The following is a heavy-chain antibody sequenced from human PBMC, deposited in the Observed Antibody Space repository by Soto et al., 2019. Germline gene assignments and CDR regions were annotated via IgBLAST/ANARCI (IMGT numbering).Heavy chain of an antibody. J-gene: IGHJ4*02. Sequence: SETLSLTCTVSGGSISSGGYYWNWIRQHPGKGLGWIGYISYSGNTYYNPSLKSRVTISVDTSKNQFSLKLSSVTAADTAVYLCARGAVVTATPFDYWGQGTLVTVS. CDR2: ISYSGNT. CDR1: GGSISSGGYY. CDR3: ARGAVVTATPFDY. V-gene: IGHV4-31*03. D-gene: IGHD2-21*02.